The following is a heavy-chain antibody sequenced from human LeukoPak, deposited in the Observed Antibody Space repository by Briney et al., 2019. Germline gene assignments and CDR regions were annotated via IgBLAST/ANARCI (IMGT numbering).Heavy chain of an antibody. CDR1: GSCISNYW. J-gene: IGHJ4*02. V-gene: IGHV5-51*01. CDR3: SRQPLVRDCGGDCEVDY. CDR2: ISPADSNT. Sequence: GAALKISCKGAGSCISNYWLGWVREMPGKGLEWMGIISPADSNTRYSPSFQGQVTISADKSISTAYLQWTSLKASDTAIYYCSRQPLVRDCGGDCEVDYWGQGTRVSVSS. D-gene: IGHD2-21*02.